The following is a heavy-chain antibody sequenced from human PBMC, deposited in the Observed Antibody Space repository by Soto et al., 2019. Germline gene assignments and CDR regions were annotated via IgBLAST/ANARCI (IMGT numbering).Heavy chain of an antibody. CDR3: ASLYSSGWYYFDY. CDR2: ISSSGSTI. Sequence: GGSLRLSCAASGFTFSSYEMNWVRQAPGKGLEWVSYISSSGSTIYYADSVKGRFTISRDNAKNSLYLQMNSLRAEDTAVYYCASLYSSGWYYFDYWSQGTLVTVSS. J-gene: IGHJ4*02. CDR1: GFTFSSYE. V-gene: IGHV3-48*03. D-gene: IGHD6-19*01.